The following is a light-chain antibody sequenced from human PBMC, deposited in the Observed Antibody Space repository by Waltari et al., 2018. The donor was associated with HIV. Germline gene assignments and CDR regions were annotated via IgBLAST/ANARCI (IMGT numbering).Light chain of an antibody. J-gene: IGLJ3*02. CDR2: RNN. CDR3: AAWDDTLNGPV. Sequence: SVLTQPPSASGTPGQSVTLSCSGSSSNIGSDTVHWYQHLPGTAPKLLIYRNNERPSGVPDRFSGSKSGTSASLAISGLQSEDEADYYCAAWDDTLNGPVFGGGTKLTVL. CDR1: SSNIGSDT. V-gene: IGLV1-44*01.